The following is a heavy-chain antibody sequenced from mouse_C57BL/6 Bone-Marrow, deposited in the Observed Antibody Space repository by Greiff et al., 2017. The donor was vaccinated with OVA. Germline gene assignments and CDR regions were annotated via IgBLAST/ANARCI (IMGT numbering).Heavy chain of an antibody. CDR3: ERVGFYYGSSDRDYAMDY. CDR1: GYTFTDYY. V-gene: IGHV1-26*01. J-gene: IGHJ4*01. D-gene: IGHD1-1*01. Sequence: EVQVVESGPELVKPGASVKISCKASGYTFTDYYMNWVKQSHGKSLEWIGDINPNNGGTSYNQKFKGKATLTVDKSSSTAYMELRSLTSEDSAVYYCERVGFYYGSSDRDYAMDYWGQGTSVTVSA. CDR2: INPNNGGT.